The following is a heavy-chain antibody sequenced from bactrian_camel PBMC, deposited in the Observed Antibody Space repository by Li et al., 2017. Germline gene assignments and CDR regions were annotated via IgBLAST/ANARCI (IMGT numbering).Heavy chain of an antibody. Sequence: VQLVESGGDSVQAGESLRLSCVASGYTLPMNMGWFRRLPGQEREGVAAIAGDGRTDYADSVKGRFTISRNDAKNTVYLRMNSLKPEDTAMYYCAARPGVLCQKTIDRADFRYWGQGTQVTVS. CDR1: GYTLPMN. D-gene: IGHD3*01. CDR3: AARPGVLCQKTIDRADFRY. J-gene: IGHJ6*01. V-gene: IGHV3S53*01. CDR2: IAGDGRT.